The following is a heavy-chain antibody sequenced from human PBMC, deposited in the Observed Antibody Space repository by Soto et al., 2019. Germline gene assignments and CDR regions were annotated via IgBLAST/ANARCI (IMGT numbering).Heavy chain of an antibody. Sequence: LRLSCAASGFTFSSYAMSWVRQAPGKGLEWVSVISGSGGNTYYADSVKGRFTISRDNSKNTLYLQMNSLRAEDTAVYYCAKGYCSSTSCSFDYRGQGTLVTVSS. V-gene: IGHV3-23*01. CDR2: ISGSGGNT. D-gene: IGHD2-2*01. J-gene: IGHJ4*02. CDR1: GFTFSSYA. CDR3: AKGYCSSTSCSFDY.